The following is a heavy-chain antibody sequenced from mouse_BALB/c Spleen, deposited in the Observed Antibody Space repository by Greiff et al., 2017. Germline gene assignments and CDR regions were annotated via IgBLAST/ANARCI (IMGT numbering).Heavy chain of an antibody. V-gene: IGHV4-1*02. J-gene: IGHJ3*01. CDR3: AQKVYYYGSSYGFAY. Sequence: DVKLQESGGGLVQPGGSLKLSCAASGFDFSRYWMSWVRQAPGKGLEWIGEINPDSSTINYTPSLKDKFIISRDNAKNTLYLQMSKVRSEDTALYYCAQKVYYYGSSYGFAYWGQGTLVTVSA. CDR1: GFDFSRYW. D-gene: IGHD1-1*01. CDR2: INPDSSTI.